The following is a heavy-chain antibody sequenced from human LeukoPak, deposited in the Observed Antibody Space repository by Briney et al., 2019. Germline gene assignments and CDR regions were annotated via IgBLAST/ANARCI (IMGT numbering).Heavy chain of an antibody. V-gene: IGHV4-38-2*02. CDR1: GYSISISYY. Sequence: PSETLSLTCTVSGYSISISYYWGWIRQPPGKGLEWIGYIYHSGSTYYNPSLKSRVTISVDTSKNQFSLKLSSVTAADTAVYYCARVGRSFITHSGTYSRRFDYWGQGTLVTVSS. CDR2: IYHSGST. D-gene: IGHD1-26*01. J-gene: IGHJ4*02. CDR3: ARVGRSFITHSGTYSRRFDY.